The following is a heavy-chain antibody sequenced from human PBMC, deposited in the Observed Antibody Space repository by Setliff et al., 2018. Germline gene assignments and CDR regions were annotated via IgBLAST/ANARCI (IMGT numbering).Heavy chain of an antibody. CDR1: GGTFRSYG. CDR2: TIPIFGTA. J-gene: IGHJ6*03. Sequence: SVKVSCKASGGTFRSYGISWVRQAPGQGLEWMGGTIPIFGTANYAHKFQGRVTITTDESTSTAYMELTSLRSEDTAVYYCARDGVHTAMLIDYYYYMDVWGKGTTVTVSS. CDR3: ARDGVHTAMLIDYYYYMDV. V-gene: IGHV1-69*05. D-gene: IGHD5-18*01.